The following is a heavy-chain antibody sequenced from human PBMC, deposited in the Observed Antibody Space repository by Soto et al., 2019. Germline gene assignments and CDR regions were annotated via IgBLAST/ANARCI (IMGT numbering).Heavy chain of an antibody. J-gene: IGHJ6*02. CDR1: GFTFSSHD. CDR3: TRGYYYGMDV. Sequence: EVQLVESGGGLVQPGGSLRLSCAASGFTFSSHDMHWVRQATGKGLEWVSAIGTGGDTYYPDSVKGRFTISRENAKNSLYLQMNNLRAGHTAVYYCTRGYYYGMDVWGQGTTVTVSS. V-gene: IGHV3-13*01. CDR2: IGTGGDT.